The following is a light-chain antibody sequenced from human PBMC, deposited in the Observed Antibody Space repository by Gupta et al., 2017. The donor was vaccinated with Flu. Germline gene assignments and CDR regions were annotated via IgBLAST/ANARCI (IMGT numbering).Light chain of an antibody. V-gene: IGKV3-20*01. CDR3: QQYESSPWT. CDR1: QSVSSSY. J-gene: IGKJ1*01. CDR2: GAS. Sequence: EIVLTQSPGTLSLSPGERATLSCRASQSVSSSYLGWYQQKPGQAPRLLIYGASSRATAIPDRFSGSGSGTDFTLTISRLEPEDFAVYYCQQYESSPWTFGQGTKVEIK.